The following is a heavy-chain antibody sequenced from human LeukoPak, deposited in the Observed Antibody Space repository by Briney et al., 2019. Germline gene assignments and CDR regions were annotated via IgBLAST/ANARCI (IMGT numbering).Heavy chain of an antibody. Sequence: ASVKVSCKASGYTFTSYGISWVRQAPGQGLEWMGWVSAYNGNTNYAQKLQGRVTMTTDTSTSTAYMELRSLRSDDTAVYYCASSNYYDSSGYYPWYNWFDPWGQGTLVTVSS. J-gene: IGHJ5*02. D-gene: IGHD3-22*01. V-gene: IGHV1-18*01. CDR1: GYTFTSYG. CDR2: VSAYNGNT. CDR3: ASSNYYDSSGYYPWYNWFDP.